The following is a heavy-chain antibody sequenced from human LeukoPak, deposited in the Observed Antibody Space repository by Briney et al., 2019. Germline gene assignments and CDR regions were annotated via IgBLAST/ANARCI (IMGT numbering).Heavy chain of an antibody. CDR3: ARDLSSTSNWELDY. J-gene: IGHJ4*02. D-gene: IGHD1-26*01. CDR2: INVNSGGTNT. V-gene: IGHV1-2*06. Sequence: GASVKVSCKASGYTFTGYFIHWVRQAPGQGLEWMGRINVNSGGTNTNYAQNFQGRVTMTRDTSISTAYMELSRLTSDDTAVYYCARDLSSTSNWELDYWGQGTLVTVSS. CDR1: GYTFTGYF.